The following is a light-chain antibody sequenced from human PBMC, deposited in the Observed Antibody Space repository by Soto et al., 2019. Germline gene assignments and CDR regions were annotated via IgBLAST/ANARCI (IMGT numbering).Light chain of an antibody. J-gene: IGLJ2*01. CDR2: LNSDGSH. CDR1: SGHSTYA. CDR3: HTWGTGLRV. V-gene: IGLV4-69*01. Sequence: QLVLTQSPSASASLGASVKLTCTLSSGHSTYAIAWHQQQPEGGPRYLMKLNSDGSHSRGDGIPDRFSGSSSGAERYLTISSLQSEDEADYYCHTWGTGLRVFGGGTKVTVL.